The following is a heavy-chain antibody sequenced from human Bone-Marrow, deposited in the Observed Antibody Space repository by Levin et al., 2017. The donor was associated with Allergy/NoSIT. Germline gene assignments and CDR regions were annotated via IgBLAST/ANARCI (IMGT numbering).Heavy chain of an antibody. J-gene: IGHJ5*01. Sequence: GSLRLSCTVSGGSISRSSYHWGWIRQPPGKGLEWIGSIFDVGSAYYSPSFQSRLNMSIDTSKNQFSLHLNSVTAADTALYFCVRGIDWDVVIKQTPMMAVRWFDSWGQGILVTVSS. CDR1: GGSISRSSYH. CDR3: VRGIDWDVVIKQTPMMAVRWFDS. V-gene: IGHV4-39*07. CDR2: IFDVGSA. D-gene: IGHD3-10*01.